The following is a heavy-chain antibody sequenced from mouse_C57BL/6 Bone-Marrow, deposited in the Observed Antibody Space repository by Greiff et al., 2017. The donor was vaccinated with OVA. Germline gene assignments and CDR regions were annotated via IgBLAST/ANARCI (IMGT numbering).Heavy chain of an antibody. CDR1: GFTFSDYY. D-gene: IGHD2-3*01. CDR2: ISNGGGST. CDR3: ARQGWLLPSYWYFDV. Sequence: EVMLVESGGGLVQPGGSLKLSCAASGFTFSDYYMYWVRQTPEKRLEWVAYISNGGGSTYYPDTVKGRFTISRDNAKNTLYLQMSRLKSEDTAMYYCARQGWLLPSYWYFDVWGTGTTVTVSS. J-gene: IGHJ1*03. V-gene: IGHV5-12*01.